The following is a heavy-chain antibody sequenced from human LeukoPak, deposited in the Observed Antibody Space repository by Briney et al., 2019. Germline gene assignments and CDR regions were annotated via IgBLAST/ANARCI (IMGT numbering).Heavy chain of an antibody. Sequence: GGSLRLSCAASGFTFDSNYMTWVRQAPGKGLEWVSVIYSDGNTYYADSVKGSFTISRDNSKNTLYPQMNSLRAEDTAVYYCARLGFCTGGSCPFDFWGQGILVTVSS. CDR2: IYSDGNT. CDR1: GFTFDSNY. V-gene: IGHV3-66*01. D-gene: IGHD2-15*01. J-gene: IGHJ4*02. CDR3: ARLGFCTGGSCPFDF.